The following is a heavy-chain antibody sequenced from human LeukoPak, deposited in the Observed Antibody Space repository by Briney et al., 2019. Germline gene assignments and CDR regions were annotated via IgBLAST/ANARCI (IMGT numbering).Heavy chain of an antibody. J-gene: IGHJ6*03. CDR3: ARHRSYYYYMDV. Sequence: GGSLRLSCAASGFTFSSYSMNWVRQAPGKGLEWVSSISSSSSYIYYADSVKGRFTISRDNAKNSLYLQMNSLRAEDTAVYYCARHRSYYYYMDVWGKGTTVTVSS. V-gene: IGHV3-21*01. CDR1: GFTFSSYS. CDR2: ISSSSSYI.